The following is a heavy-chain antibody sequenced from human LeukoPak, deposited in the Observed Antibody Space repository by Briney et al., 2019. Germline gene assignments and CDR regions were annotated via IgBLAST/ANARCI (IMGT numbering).Heavy chain of an antibody. CDR2: IRSDGGIK. CDR1: GFTFSSYS. CDR3: AKDVPAAYFDY. D-gene: IGHD2-2*01. Sequence: QAGGSLRLSCAASGFTFSSYSMNWVRQAPGKGLEWLAFIRSDGGIKYYADSVKGRFTISRDNSKNTLYLQVNSLRAEDTAVYFCAKDVPAAYFDYWGQGTLVTVSS. V-gene: IGHV3-30*02. J-gene: IGHJ4*02.